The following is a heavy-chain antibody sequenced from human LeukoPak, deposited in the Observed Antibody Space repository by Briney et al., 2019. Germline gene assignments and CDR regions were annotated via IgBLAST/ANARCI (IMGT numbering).Heavy chain of an antibody. Sequence: SVKVSCKASGGTFSSYAISWVRQAPGQGLEWMGGIIPIFGTANYAQKFHGRVTITADESTSTAYMELSSLRSEDTAVYYCARAIQLWSPFDYWGQGTLVTLSS. CDR3: ARAIQLWSPFDY. CDR1: GGTFSSYA. CDR2: IIPIFGTA. J-gene: IGHJ4*02. V-gene: IGHV1-69*13. D-gene: IGHD5-18*01.